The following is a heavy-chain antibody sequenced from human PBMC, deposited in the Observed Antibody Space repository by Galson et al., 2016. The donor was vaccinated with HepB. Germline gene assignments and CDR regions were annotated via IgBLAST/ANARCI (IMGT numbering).Heavy chain of an antibody. D-gene: IGHD5-18*01. CDR1: GGSFSAFY. CDR3: ATSGDTYGPDAFDF. Sequence: ETLSLTCTVSGGSFSAFYWHWIRQPPGKGLEWIGEVNHSGSTNYSPSLKSRVTISVDTSKNQFSLKLSSVTAADTAVYYCATSGDTYGPDAFDFWGQGTMVTVSS. V-gene: IGHV4-34*01. CDR2: VNHSGST. J-gene: IGHJ3*01.